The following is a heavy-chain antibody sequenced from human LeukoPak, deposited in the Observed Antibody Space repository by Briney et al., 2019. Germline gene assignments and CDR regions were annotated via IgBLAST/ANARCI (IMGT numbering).Heavy chain of an antibody. CDR1: GGTFSSYA. J-gene: IGHJ4*02. D-gene: IGHD3-10*01. CDR2: IIPIFGTA. V-gene: IGHV1-69*05. CDR3: ATDVRYYGSGSSNTNDY. Sequence: ASVKVSCKASGGTFSSYAISWVRQAPGQGLEWMGGIIPIFGTANYAQKFQGRVTMTRDTSTSTVYMELSSLRSEDTAVYYCATDVRYYGSGSSNTNDYWGQGTLVTVSS.